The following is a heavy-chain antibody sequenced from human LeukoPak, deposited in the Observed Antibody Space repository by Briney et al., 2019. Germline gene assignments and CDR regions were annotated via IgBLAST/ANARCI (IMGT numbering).Heavy chain of an antibody. D-gene: IGHD3-10*01. V-gene: IGHV4-39*07. Sequence: PSETLSLTCTVSSGSISTSNYYWGWVRQPPGKGLEWIGEINHSGSTNYNPSLKSRVTISVDTSKNQFSLKLSSVTAADTAVYYCARLRRYYGSGSYQIIAYRYYYMDVWGKGTTVTISS. CDR3: ARLRRYYGSGSYQIIAYRYYYMDV. CDR2: INHSGST. J-gene: IGHJ6*03. CDR1: SGSISTSNYY.